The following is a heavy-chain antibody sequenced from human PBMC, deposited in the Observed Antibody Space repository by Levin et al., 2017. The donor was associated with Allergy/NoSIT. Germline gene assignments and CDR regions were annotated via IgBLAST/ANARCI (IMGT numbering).Heavy chain of an antibody. CDR2: IKQDGSEK. Sequence: GESLKISCAASGFTFSSYWMSWVRQAPGKGLEWVANIKQDGSEKYYVDSVKGRFTISKDNAKNSVYLQMSSPRVEDTAVYYCARNWRSAFDIWGQGTMVTVSS. CDR1: GFTFSSYW. J-gene: IGHJ3*02. V-gene: IGHV3-7*04. D-gene: IGHD2-8*02. CDR3: ARNWRSAFDI.